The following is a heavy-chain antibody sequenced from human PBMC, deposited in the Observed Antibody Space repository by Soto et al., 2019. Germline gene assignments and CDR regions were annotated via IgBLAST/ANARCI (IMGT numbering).Heavy chain of an antibody. Sequence: ASVKVSCKASGFTFTNYAMHWVRQAPGQGLEWMGRIIASNGNTKYAQKFQGRVTITRDKSASTAYMELSSLRSEDTAVYYCAMEYCSSTSCYRDYWGQGTLVTVSS. V-gene: IGHV1-3*01. J-gene: IGHJ4*02. CDR2: IIASNGNT. D-gene: IGHD2-2*02. CDR1: GFTFTNYA. CDR3: AMEYCSSTSCYRDY.